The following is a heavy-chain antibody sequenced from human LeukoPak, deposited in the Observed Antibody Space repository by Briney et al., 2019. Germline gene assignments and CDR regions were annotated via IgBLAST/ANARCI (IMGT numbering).Heavy chain of an antibody. CDR1: GFTFGNAW. Sequence: GGSLRLPCAASGFTFGNAWLTWSRKAPGKGLEWVGRIKSKTVGGTTDYAAPVKGRFTISRDDSKNTLYLQMTSLKTEDTAVYYCTTPISSSWDFYYYYGMDVWGQGTTVTVSS. CDR3: TTPISSSWDFYYYYGMDV. V-gene: IGHV3-15*07. J-gene: IGHJ6*02. D-gene: IGHD6-13*01. CDR2: IKSKTVGGTT.